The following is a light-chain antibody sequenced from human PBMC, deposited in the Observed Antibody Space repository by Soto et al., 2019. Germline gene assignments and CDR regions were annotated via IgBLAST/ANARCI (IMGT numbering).Light chain of an antibody. J-gene: IGKJ1*01. CDR1: QSVNRN. Sequence: EIVMTQSPATLSVSPGERATLSCRASQSVNRNLAWYQQKPGQAPRLLISAASTRATGIPARFSGSGSVTEFTLTISSLQSEDFAVYYCQQYNNWWTFGQGTKVEMK. CDR2: AAS. CDR3: QQYNNWWT. V-gene: IGKV3-15*01.